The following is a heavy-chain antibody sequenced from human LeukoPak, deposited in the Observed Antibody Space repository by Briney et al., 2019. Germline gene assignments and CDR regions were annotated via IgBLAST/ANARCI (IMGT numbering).Heavy chain of an antibody. Sequence: ASVKVSCKASGYTFTSYDINWVRQATGQGLEWMGWMNPNSGNTGYAQKFQGRVTMTRNTSISTAYIELSSLRSEDTAVYYCARVTQGDTAIDYWGQGTLVTVSS. CDR1: GYTFTSYD. CDR3: ARVTQGDTAIDY. V-gene: IGHV1-8*01. D-gene: IGHD5-18*01. J-gene: IGHJ4*02. CDR2: MNPNSGNT.